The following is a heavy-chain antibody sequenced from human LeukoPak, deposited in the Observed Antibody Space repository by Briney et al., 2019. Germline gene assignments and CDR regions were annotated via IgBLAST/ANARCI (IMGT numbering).Heavy chain of an antibody. J-gene: IGHJ4*02. CDR2: ISISGTKT. Sequence: GGSLRLSCAASGFTFSSYWMNWVRQAPGKGLEWVSAISISGTKTYYGDSVKGRFIISRDNSKNTLYLQMNSLRVEDTAIYYCANEIRPNDYWGRGTLVTVAS. V-gene: IGHV3-23*01. D-gene: IGHD4-17*01. CDR3: ANEIRPNDY. CDR1: GFTFSSYW.